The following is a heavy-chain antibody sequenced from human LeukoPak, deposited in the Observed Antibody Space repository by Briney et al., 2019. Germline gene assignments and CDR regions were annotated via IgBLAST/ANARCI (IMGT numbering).Heavy chain of an antibody. CDR3: ARDPARTTVTPYYYYMDV. V-gene: IGHV1-2*02. Sequence: ASVKVSCKASGYTFTGYYMHWVRQAPGQGLEWMGWINPNSGGTNYAQKFQGRVTMTRDTSISTAYMELSRLRSDDTAVYYCARDPARTTVTPYYYYMDVWGKGTTVTVSS. D-gene: IGHD4-11*01. CDR2: INPNSGGT. CDR1: GYTFTGYY. J-gene: IGHJ6*03.